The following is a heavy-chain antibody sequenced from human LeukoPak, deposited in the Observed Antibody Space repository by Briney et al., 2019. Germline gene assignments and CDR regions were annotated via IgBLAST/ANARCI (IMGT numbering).Heavy chain of an antibody. V-gene: IGHV3-11*01. J-gene: IGHJ4*02. Sequence: GGSLRLSCAASGFTFRDYQMSWIRQAPGKGLEWISYISGSGSGIYYADSVKGRFTISRDNAKNSLYLQMNSLSAEDTAVYYCARSASGSYLPYWGQGTLVTVSS. CDR3: ARSASGSYLPY. CDR2: ISGSGSGI. CDR1: GFTFRDYQ. D-gene: IGHD1-26*01.